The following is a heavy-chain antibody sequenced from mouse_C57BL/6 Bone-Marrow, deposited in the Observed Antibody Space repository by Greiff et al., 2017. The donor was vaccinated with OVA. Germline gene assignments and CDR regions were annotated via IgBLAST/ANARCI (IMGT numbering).Heavy chain of an antibody. J-gene: IGHJ4*01. D-gene: IGHD1-1*01. CDR3: ARQIITTVVAHYYAMDY. V-gene: IGHV2-6-1*01. CDR2: IWSDGST. Sequence: QVQLKESGPGLVAPSQSLSITCTVSGFSLTSYGVHWVRQPPGKGLEWLVVIWSDGSTTYNSALKSRLSISKDNSKSQVFLKMNSLQTDDTAMYYCARQIITTVVAHYYAMDYWGQGTSVTVSS. CDR1: GFSLTSYG.